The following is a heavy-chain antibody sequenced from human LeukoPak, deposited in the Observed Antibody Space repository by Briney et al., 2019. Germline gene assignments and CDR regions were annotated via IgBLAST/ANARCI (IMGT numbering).Heavy chain of an antibody. J-gene: IGHJ4*02. CDR2: IWADGSNK. CDR1: GLAFGTYG. CDR3: ATDGSSRPFDY. V-gene: IGHV3-33*01. Sequence: GGSLRLSCAASGLAFGTYGMHWVRQAPGEGLEWVAVIWADGSNKIYADSVKGRFTISKDNSKNTLSLQMNSLRTDDTAVYYCATDGSSRPFDYWGQGTLVTVSS. D-gene: IGHD1-26*01.